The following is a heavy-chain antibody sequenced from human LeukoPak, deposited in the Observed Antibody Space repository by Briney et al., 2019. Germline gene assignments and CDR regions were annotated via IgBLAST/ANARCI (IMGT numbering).Heavy chain of an antibody. CDR1: GYSFTSYW. J-gene: IGHJ4*02. Sequence: GESLKISCKGSGYSFTSYWISWVRQMPGKGLEWMGRIDPSDSYTNYSPSFQGHVTISADKSIGTAYLQWSSLKASDTAMYYCAALYSGYDYEDYWGQGTLVTVSS. V-gene: IGHV5-10-1*01. D-gene: IGHD5-12*01. CDR3: AALYSGYDYEDY. CDR2: IDPSDSYT.